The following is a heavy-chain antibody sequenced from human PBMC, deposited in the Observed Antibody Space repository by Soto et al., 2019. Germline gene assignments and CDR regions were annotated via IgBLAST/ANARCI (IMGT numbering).Heavy chain of an antibody. J-gene: IGHJ6*02. CDR2: IYYSGST. CDR1: GGSISSYY. D-gene: IGHD6-19*01. CDR3: ARCGSGWYNYYYGMDV. Sequence: QVQLQESGPGLVKPSETLSLTCTVSGGSISSYYWSWIRQPPGKGLEWIGYIYYSGSTNYNPSLKSRANISVDTPKDQFSLKLSSVTAADTAGYYCARCGSGWYNYYYGMDVWGQGTTVTVSS. V-gene: IGHV4-59*01.